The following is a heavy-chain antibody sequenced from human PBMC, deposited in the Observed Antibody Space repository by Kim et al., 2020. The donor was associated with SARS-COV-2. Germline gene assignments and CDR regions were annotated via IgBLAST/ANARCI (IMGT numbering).Heavy chain of an antibody. D-gene: IGHD5-12*01. V-gene: IGHV3-30*02. Sequence: NKYYADSVKGRVTISRDNSKNTLYLQMNSLRAEDTAVYYCVILAHNAFDIWGQGTMVTVSS. CDR3: VILAHNAFDI. CDR2: NK. J-gene: IGHJ3*02.